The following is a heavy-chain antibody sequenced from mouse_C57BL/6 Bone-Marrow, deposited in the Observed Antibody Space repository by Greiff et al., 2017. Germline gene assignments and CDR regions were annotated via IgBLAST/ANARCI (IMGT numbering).Heavy chain of an antibody. D-gene: IGHD1-1*01. CDR3: ARLPITTVVARYFDY. V-gene: IGHV1-81*01. CDR2: IYPRSGNT. CDR1: GYTFTSYG. J-gene: IGHJ2*01. Sequence: QVQLQQSGAELARPGASVKLSCKASGYTFTSYGISWVKQRTGQGLEWIGEIYPRSGNTYYNEKFKGKATLTADKSSSTAYMELRRLTSEDSAVYFCARLPITTVVARYFDYWGEGTTLTVSS.